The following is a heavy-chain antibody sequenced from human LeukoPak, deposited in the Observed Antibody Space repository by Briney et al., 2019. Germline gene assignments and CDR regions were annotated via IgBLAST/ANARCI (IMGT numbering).Heavy chain of an antibody. J-gene: IGHJ4*02. D-gene: IGHD6-19*01. CDR2: FDREDGET. CDR3: ATVPPYSSGWFIFNY. CDR1: GGTFSSYA. V-gene: IGHV1-24*01. Sequence: GASVKVSCKASGGTFSSYAISWVRQAPGQGLEWMGGFDREDGETIYAQKFQGRVTMTEDTSTDTAYMELSSLRSEDTAVYYCATVPPYSSGWFIFNYWGQGTLVTVSS.